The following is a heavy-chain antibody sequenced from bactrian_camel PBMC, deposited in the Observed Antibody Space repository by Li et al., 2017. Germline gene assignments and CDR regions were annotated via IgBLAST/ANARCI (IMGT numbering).Heavy chain of an antibody. V-gene: IGHV3S54*01. D-gene: IGHD5*01. CDR2: IFTGSGRD. CDR1: GDTYSV. Sequence: HVQLVESGGGSAQAGGSLRLSYAVSGDTYSVAWFRQTPGNEREGVAAIFTGSGRDYYAASVTGRFTISQDNTKTTVYLQMDNLQPEDTAMYYCAANTIFRGAHRVPWSEDVAYWGQGTQVTVS. CDR3: AANTIFRGAHRVPWSEDVAY. J-gene: IGHJ4*01.